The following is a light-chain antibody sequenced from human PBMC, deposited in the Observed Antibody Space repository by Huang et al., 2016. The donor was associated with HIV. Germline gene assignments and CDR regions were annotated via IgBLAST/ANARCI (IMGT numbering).Light chain of an antibody. CDR3: QQRSTWPPT. J-gene: IGKJ4*01. CDR1: QSVDTY. CDR2: DAS. V-gene: IGKV3-11*01. Sequence: EIVLTQSPVTLSKSPGQRATLSCRASQSVDTYLAWYQQKPVQAPTRLIYDASHRATGIPARFSGSGSGTDFTLAISSLEPDDFAVYFCQQRSTWPPTFGGGTTMEIK.